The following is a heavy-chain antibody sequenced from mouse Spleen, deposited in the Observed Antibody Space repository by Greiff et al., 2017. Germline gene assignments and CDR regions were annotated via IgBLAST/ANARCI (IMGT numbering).Heavy chain of an antibody. CDR2: IYPGSGST. V-gene: IGHV1-55*01. J-gene: IGHJ2*01. CDR3: ARSVYGYDGVDY. CDR1: GYTFTSYW. Sequence: QVQLQQSGAELVKPGASVKMSCKASGYTFTSYWITWVKQRPGQGLEWIGDIYPGSGSTNYNEKFKSKATLTVDTSSSTAYMQLSSLTSEDSAVYYCARSVYGYDGVDYWGQGTTLTVSS. D-gene: IGHD2-2*01.